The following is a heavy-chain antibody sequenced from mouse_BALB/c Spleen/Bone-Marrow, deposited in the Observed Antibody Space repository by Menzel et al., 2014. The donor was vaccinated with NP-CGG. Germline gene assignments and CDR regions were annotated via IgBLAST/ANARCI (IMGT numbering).Heavy chain of an antibody. V-gene: IGHV14-3*02. CDR2: IDPANGNT. D-gene: IGHD2-4*01. CDR1: GFNITDTY. CDR3: ARDDYDDYYAMDY. Sequence: DVQLQESGAELVKPGASVKLSCTASGFNITDTYMHWVKQRPEQGLEWIGRIDPANGNTKYDPKFQDKATITTDTSSNTAYLQLSSLTSEDTAVYYCARDDYDDYYAMDYWGQGTSVTVSS. J-gene: IGHJ4*01.